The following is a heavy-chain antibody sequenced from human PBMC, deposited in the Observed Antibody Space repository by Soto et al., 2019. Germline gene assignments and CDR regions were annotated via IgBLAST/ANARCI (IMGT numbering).Heavy chain of an antibody. CDR2: ITYDGNNK. CDR3: AKDLQAYGDYDYYCYGLDV. J-gene: IGHJ6*02. D-gene: IGHD4-17*01. V-gene: IGHV3-30*18. CDR1: GFTFSTFG. Sequence: QLVESGGGVVPPGASLRLSCAASGFTFSTFGMHWVRQTPGKGLEWVAGITYDGNNKVYADSVKGRFTISRDNFKNTVDLVMNNLKVDDTAVYYCAKDLQAYGDYDYYCYGLDVWGQGATVSFSS.